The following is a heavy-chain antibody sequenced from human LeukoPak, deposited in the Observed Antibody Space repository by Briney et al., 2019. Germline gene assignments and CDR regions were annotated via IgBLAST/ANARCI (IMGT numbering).Heavy chain of an antibody. CDR3: ARDLLLSSVFDP. V-gene: IGHV4-59*01. Sequence: PSETLSLTCTVSGGSISSYYWSWIRQPPGKGLEWIGFIYYSGSTHYKPSLKSRGTISVDTSKNQYSLKLSSVTAADTAVYYCARDLLLSSVFDPWGQGTLVTVSS. D-gene: IGHD3-10*01. J-gene: IGHJ5*02. CDR2: IYYSGST. CDR1: GGSISSYY.